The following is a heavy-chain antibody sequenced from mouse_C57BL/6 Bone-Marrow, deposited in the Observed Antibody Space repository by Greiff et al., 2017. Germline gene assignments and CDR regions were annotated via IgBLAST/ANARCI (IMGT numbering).Heavy chain of an antibody. Sequence: QVHVKQPGTELVKPGASVKLSCKASGFTFTSYWMHWVKQRPGQGLEWIGNINPSNGGTNYDEKFKSQATLTVDKSASTAYMQLSSMTSEDTAVYYCARGNFPIYYYSSFAMDNWGQGTSVTVSS. CDR2: INPSNGGT. CDR1: GFTFTSYW. V-gene: IGHV1-53*01. D-gene: IGHD1-1*01. CDR3: ARGNFPIYYYSSFAMDN. J-gene: IGHJ4*01.